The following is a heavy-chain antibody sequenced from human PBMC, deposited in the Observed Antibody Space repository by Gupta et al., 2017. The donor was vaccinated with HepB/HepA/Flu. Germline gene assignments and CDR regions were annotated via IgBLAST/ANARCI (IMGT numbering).Heavy chain of an antibody. CDR2: INPNNGKT. CDR1: EFTVTRYV. CDR3: ARTMGRCVSTRWGYYFDY. Sequence: QVQVVQTGAELKRPGASVRVSCRAYEFTVTRYVINWVRQPTGQGLEWIGCINPNNGKTGFAQKFQSRVTMTRDTSISTVYMEPSSLRPEDTAIYYCARTMGRCVSTRWGYYFDYWGQGTPVTVSS. V-gene: IGHV1-8*02. D-gene: IGHD3-10*01. J-gene: IGHJ4*02.